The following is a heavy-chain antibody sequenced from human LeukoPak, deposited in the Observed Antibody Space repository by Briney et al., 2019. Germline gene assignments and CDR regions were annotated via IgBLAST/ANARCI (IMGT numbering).Heavy chain of an antibody. CDR1: GCTFSSYS. V-gene: IGHV3-21*01. CDR3: ARERDILTGYLDY. D-gene: IGHD3-9*01. CDR2: VSSSSSYI. J-gene: IGHJ4*02. Sequence: GGSLRLSCAASGCTFSSYSMNWVRQAPGKGLEWVSSVSSSSSYIYYADSVKGRFTISRDNAKNSLYLQMNSLRAEDTAVYYCARERDILTGYLDYWGQGTLVTVSS.